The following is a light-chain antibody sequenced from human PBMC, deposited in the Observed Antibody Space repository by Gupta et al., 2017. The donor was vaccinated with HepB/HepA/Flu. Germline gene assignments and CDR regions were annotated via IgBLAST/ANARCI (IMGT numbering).Light chain of an antibody. CDR3: QETYSAPPFT. J-gene: IGKJ2*01. CDR1: QSINDY. V-gene: IGKV1-39*01. Sequence: IQMTQSPSSLPASVGDRVTITCRASQSINDYLNWYQQKPGKDPKLLIYAASNLQSGVPSRFSASASGTDFTLTISGLQPEDFAIYYCQETYSAPPFTFGQGTKLEI. CDR2: AAS.